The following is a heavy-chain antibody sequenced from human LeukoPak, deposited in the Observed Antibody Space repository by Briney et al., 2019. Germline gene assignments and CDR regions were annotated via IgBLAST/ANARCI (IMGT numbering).Heavy chain of an antibody. Sequence: SETLSLTCGVYGGSFSGYYWSWLRQPPGKGLEWIGEINQSGSTNYNPSLKSRVTIPVDTSENQFSLKLSSVTAADTAVYYCARPTGYSYGQGFFDYWAQGTLVTVSS. CDR2: INQSGST. V-gene: IGHV4-34*01. CDR1: GGSFSGYY. D-gene: IGHD5-18*01. J-gene: IGHJ4*02. CDR3: ARPTGYSYGQGFFDY.